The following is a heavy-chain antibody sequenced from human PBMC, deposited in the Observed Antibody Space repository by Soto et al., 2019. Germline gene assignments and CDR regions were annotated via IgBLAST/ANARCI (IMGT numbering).Heavy chain of an antibody. CDR2: ISYDGSNK. V-gene: IGHV3-30*18. J-gene: IGHJ6*02. Sequence: QVQLVESGGGVVQPGRSLRLSCAASGFTFSSYGMHWVRQAPGKGLEWVAVISYDGSNKYYADSVKGRFTISRDNSEITLYLQMNSLRAEDTAVYYCAKDRGRWLQSPAGYGMDVWGQGTTVTVSS. D-gene: IGHD5-12*01. CDR3: AKDRGRWLQSPAGYGMDV. CDR1: GFTFSSYG.